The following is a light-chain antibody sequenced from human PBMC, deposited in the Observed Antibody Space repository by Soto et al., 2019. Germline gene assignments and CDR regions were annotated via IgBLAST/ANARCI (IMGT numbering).Light chain of an antibody. CDR3: QQRHVWPPIT. J-gene: IGKJ5*01. Sequence: EVALSPSPATPSLSPGESAALSCRASQSVRTCLAWYQHKPGQAPRLVIYDASLRANGVPARFGGTGSRTDFTLTINSLEPEDWSVLYCQQRHVWPPITSGQGNDWRL. CDR2: DAS. CDR1: QSVRTC. V-gene: IGKV3-11*01.